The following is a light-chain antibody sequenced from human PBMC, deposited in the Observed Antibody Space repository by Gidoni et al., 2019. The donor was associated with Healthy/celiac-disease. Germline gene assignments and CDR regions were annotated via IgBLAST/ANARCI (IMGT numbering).Light chain of an antibody. CDR3: NSRDSSGNHLV. J-gene: IGLJ2*01. V-gene: IGLV3-19*01. CDR2: GKN. CDR1: SLRSYY. Sequence: SSELIQDPAVCVALGQTDRTTCPGYSLRSYYASWYPQKPGQAPVLVIYGKNNRPSGIPDRFSGSSSGNTASLTITGAQAEDEADYYCNSRDSSGNHLVFGGGTKLTVL.